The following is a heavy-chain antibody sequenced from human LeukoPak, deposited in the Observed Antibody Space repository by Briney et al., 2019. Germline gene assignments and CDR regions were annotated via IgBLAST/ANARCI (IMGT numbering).Heavy chain of an antibody. J-gene: IGHJ4*02. Sequence: SETLSLTCAVYGGSFSGYYWSWIRQPPGKGLEWIGEINHSGSTNYNPSLKGRVTISVDTSKNQFSLKLSSVTAADTAVYYCARGPDWNYGSIDYWGQGTLVTVSS. D-gene: IGHD1-7*01. CDR3: ARGPDWNYGSIDY. CDR2: INHSGST. V-gene: IGHV4-34*01. CDR1: GGSFSGYY.